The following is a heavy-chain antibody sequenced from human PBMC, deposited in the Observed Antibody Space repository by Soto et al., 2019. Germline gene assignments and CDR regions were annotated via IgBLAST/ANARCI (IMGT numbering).Heavy chain of an antibody. V-gene: IGHV4-59*08. D-gene: IGHD4-4*01. CDR1: GGSMSSYY. CDR2: IYYSGST. J-gene: IGHJ3*02. Sequence: QVQLQESGPGLVKPSETLSLTCTVSGGSMSSYYWSWIRQPPGKRLEWIAYIYYSGSTNYNPSLKSRVTISVYTSKNQFSLKLSSVTAADTAVYYCARHPADSNAGGFDIWGQGTMVTVSS. CDR3: ARHPADSNAGGFDI.